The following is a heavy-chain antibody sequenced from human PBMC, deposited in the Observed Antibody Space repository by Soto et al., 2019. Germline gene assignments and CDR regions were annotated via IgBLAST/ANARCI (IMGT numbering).Heavy chain of an antibody. CDR2: IIPIFGTA. V-gene: IGHV1-69*06. Sequence: QVQLVQSGAEVKKPGSSVKVSCKASGGTFSSYAISWVRQAPGQGLDWMGGIIPIFGTANYAQKFQGRVTITADKSTSTAYMELSSLRSEDTAVYYCARGEGYCSGGSCYGNWYFDLWGRGTLVTVSS. J-gene: IGHJ2*01. D-gene: IGHD2-15*01. CDR3: ARGEGYCSGGSCYGNWYFDL. CDR1: GGTFSSYA.